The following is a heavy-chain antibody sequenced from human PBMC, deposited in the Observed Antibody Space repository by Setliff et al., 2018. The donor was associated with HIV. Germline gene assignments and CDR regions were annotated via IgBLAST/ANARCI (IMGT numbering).Heavy chain of an antibody. CDR2: IYTSGGT. CDR1: GGSISSYY. Sequence: PSEPLSLTCTVSGGSISSYYWSWIRQPAGKGLEWIGRIYTSGGTKYNPSLKSRVTMSIDTSKNQFSLKLSSLTAADTAVYYCARLWGSAQAFDIWGQGTMVTVSS. J-gene: IGHJ3*02. D-gene: IGHD7-27*01. V-gene: IGHV4-4*07. CDR3: ARLWGSAQAFDI.